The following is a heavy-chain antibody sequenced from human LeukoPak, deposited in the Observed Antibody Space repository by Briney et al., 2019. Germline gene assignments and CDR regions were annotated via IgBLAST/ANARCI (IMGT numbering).Heavy chain of an antibody. CDR3: ARDHYYDSSAYL. V-gene: IGHV1-8*01. CDR2: MNPNSGNT. Sequence: GASVKVSCKASGYTFTSYDINWVRQATGQGLEWMGWMNPNSGNTGYAQKFQGRVTMTRNTSISTAYMELRSLRSGDTAVYYCARDHYYDSSAYLWGQGTLVTVSS. D-gene: IGHD3-22*01. CDR1: GYTFTSYD. J-gene: IGHJ5*02.